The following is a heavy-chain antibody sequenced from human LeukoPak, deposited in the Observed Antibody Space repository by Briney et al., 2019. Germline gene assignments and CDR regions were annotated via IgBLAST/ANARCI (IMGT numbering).Heavy chain of an antibody. CDR3: ARVGYDILTGYLALPKYGMDV. CDR2: ISAYNGNT. J-gene: IGHJ6*02. Sequence: ASVTVSCKASGYTFTSYGISWVRQAPGQGLEWMGWISAYNGNTNYAQKLQGRVTMTTDTSTSTAYMELRSLRSDDTAVYYCARVGYDILTGYLALPKYGMDVWGQGTTVTVSS. V-gene: IGHV1-18*01. CDR1: GYTFTSYG. D-gene: IGHD3-9*01.